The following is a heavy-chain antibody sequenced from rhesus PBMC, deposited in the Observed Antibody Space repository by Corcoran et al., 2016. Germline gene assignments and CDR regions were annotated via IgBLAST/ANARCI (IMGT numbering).Heavy chain of an antibody. V-gene: IGHV4-80*01. J-gene: IGHJ1*01. Sequence: QVQLQESGPGLVKPSETLSLTCAVSGGSFSSYWWSWVRQPPGKGLEWIGEINGNSGSTNYNPSLKSRVTISKDAAKNQFSLKLSSVTAADTAMYYCARYDVRYLDWVPWGQGALVTVSS. CDR2: INGNSGST. D-gene: IGHD3-3*01. CDR3: ARYDVRYLDWVP. CDR1: GGSFSSYW.